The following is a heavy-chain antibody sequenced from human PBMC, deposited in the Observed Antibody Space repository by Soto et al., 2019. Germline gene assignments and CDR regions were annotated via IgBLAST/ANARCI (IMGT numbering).Heavy chain of an antibody. J-gene: IGHJ4*02. CDR2: ISSSSSYI. D-gene: IGHD4-17*01. Sequence: EVQLVESGGGLVKPGGSLRLSCAASGFTFSSYSMNWVRQAPGKGLEWVSSISSSSSYIYYAESVKGRLTISRDNAKTSLWLQMNSLRAEDTAVYYCARDNLPGIYGDYTGCFDYWGQGTLVTVSS. V-gene: IGHV3-21*01. CDR3: ARDNLPGIYGDYTGCFDY. CDR1: GFTFSSYS.